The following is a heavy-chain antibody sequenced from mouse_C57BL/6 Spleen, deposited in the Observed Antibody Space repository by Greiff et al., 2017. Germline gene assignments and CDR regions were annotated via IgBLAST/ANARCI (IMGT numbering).Heavy chain of an antibody. J-gene: IGHJ4*01. D-gene: IGHD1-3*01. CDR1: GYTFTNYW. CDR2: IYPGGGYT. V-gene: IGHV1-63*01. Sequence: QVQLQQSGAELVRPGTSVKMSCKASGYTFTNYWIGWAKQRPGHGLAWIGDIYPGGGYTNYNEKFKGKATLTADKSSSPAYMQVSSLTSEDSAIYYCAREWAAHYAMDYWGQGTSVTVSS. CDR3: AREWAAHYAMDY.